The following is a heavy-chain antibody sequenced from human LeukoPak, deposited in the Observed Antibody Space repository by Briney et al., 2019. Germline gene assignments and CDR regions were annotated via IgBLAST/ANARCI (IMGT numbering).Heavy chain of an antibody. J-gene: IGHJ6*02. D-gene: IGHD2-2*01. Sequence: PGGSLRLSCAASGFTFSSYGMHWVRQAPGKGLEWVAVISYDGSNKYYADSVKGRFTISRDNSKNTLYLQMNSLRAEDTAVYYCAKDGGSTSPYYYYGMDVWGQGTTVTVSS. CDR2: ISYDGSNK. CDR3: AKDGGSTSPYYYYGMDV. CDR1: GFTFSSYG. V-gene: IGHV3-30*18.